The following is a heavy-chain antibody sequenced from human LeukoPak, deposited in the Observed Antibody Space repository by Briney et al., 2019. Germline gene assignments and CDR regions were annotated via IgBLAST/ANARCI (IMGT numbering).Heavy chain of an antibody. Sequence: SVKVSCKASGGTFSSYAISWVRQAPGQGLEWMGGIIPIFGTANYAQKFQGRVTITTDESTSTAYMELSSLRAEDTAVYYCARVSLGSSSWYYYGMDVWGQGTTVTVSS. CDR3: ARVSLGSSSWYYYGMDV. CDR1: GGTFSSYA. D-gene: IGHD6-13*01. V-gene: IGHV1-69*05. J-gene: IGHJ6*02. CDR2: IIPIFGTA.